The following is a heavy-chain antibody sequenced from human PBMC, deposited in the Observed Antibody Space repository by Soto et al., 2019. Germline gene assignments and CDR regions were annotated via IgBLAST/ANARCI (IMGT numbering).Heavy chain of an antibody. Sequence: QVHLQQWGAGLLKPSETLSLTCGAYGVSFGTSYWARVRQSPEKGREWIGEIHHNGDCNYNPSRKRRVTISLDMSENQFSLKLTPVAAADTAVYYCARVTRFPDAFVIWGQGTPVIVSS. CDR3: ARVTRFPDAFVI. CDR1: GVSFGTSY. V-gene: IGHV4-34*01. J-gene: IGHJ3*02. CDR2: IHHNGDC.